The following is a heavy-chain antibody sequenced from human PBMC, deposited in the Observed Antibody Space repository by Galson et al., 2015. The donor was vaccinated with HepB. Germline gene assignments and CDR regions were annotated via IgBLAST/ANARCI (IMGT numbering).Heavy chain of an antibody. CDR3: ATGKWALPFDY. V-gene: IGHV1-24*01. J-gene: IGHJ4*02. Sequence: SVKVSCKVSGYTLTELSMHWVRQAPGKGLEWMGGFDPEDGETIYAQKFQGRVTVTEDTSTDTAYMELSSLRSEDTAVYYCATGKWALPFDYWGQGTLVTVSS. D-gene: IGHD1-26*01. CDR1: GYTLTELS. CDR2: FDPEDGET.